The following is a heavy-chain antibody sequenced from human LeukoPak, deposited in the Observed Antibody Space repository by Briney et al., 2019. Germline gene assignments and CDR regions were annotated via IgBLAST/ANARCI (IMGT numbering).Heavy chain of an antibody. J-gene: IGHJ4*02. Sequence: GSLRLSCAASGFTFGSYAMSWVRQAPGKGREWVSTISGSGGSTYYADSVKGRFTISRDNSKNTLSLQMNSLRGEDTAVYYCAKGRELGGRFYFDYWGQGTLVTVSS. D-gene: IGHD1-26*01. V-gene: IGHV3-23*01. CDR1: GFTFGSYA. CDR2: ISGSGGST. CDR3: AKGRELGGRFYFDY.